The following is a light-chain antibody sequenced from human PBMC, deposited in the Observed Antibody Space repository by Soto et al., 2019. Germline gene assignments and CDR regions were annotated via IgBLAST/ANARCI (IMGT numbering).Light chain of an antibody. V-gene: IGLV2-14*03. CDR2: DVS. CDR3: SSYTSSSTPYV. Sequence: QSVLTQPASVSGSPGQSITISCTGTSSDVGGYNYVSWYQHHPGKAPKLMIYDVSNRPSGVSNRFSGSKSGNTASLTISGFQAEDEADYYCSSYTSSSTPYVFGTGTKVTVL. J-gene: IGLJ1*01. CDR1: SSDVGGYNY.